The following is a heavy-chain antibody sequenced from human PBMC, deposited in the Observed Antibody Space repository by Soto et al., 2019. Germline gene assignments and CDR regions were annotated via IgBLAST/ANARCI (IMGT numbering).Heavy chain of an antibody. CDR1: GFTFSSYG. V-gene: IGHV3-33*01. J-gene: IGHJ4*02. Sequence: QVQLVESGGGVVQPGRSLRLSCAASGFTFSSYGMHWVRQAPGKGLDWVAVIWYDGSNKYYADSVKGRFTISRDNSKNSPYLQMNSMRAEDTAVYYCSRHHYPHYYDSSGYLESFDYWGQGTLVTVSS. D-gene: IGHD3-22*01. CDR2: IWYDGSNK. CDR3: SRHHYPHYYDSSGYLESFDY.